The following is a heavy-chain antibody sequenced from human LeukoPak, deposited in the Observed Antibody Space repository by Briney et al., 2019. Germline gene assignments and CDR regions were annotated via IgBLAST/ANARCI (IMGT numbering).Heavy chain of an antibody. V-gene: IGHV4-59*01. Sequence: SETLSLTCTVSGGSISSYYWSWIRQPPGKGLEWIGYIYYSGSTNYNPSLKSRVTISVDTSKNQFSLKLSSVTAADTAVYYCARVPRRYDILTGRPPYYYYYMDVWGKGTTVTISS. J-gene: IGHJ6*03. CDR3: ARVPRRYDILTGRPPYYYYYMDV. CDR2: IYYSGST. D-gene: IGHD3-9*01. CDR1: GGSISSYY.